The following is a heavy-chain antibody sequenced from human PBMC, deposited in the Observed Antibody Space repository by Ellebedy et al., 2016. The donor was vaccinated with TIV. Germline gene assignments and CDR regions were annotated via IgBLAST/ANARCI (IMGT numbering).Heavy chain of an antibody. V-gene: IGHV3-9*01. Sequence: SLKISCAASGFTFANYAMNWVRQAPGKGLEWVSGISWNSGNTDYADSVKGRFTIFRDNAKNSLYLQMNSLRAEDTALYYCAKAGTYSSSSGHFDLWGRGTLVTVSS. CDR3: AKAGTYSSSSGHFDL. CDR1: GFTFANYA. CDR2: ISWNSGNT. J-gene: IGHJ2*01. D-gene: IGHD6-6*01.